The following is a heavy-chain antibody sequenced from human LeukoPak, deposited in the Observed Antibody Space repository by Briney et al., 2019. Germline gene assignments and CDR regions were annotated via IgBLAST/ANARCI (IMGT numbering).Heavy chain of an antibody. CDR1: PYTFNKYY. J-gene: IGHJ5*02. Sequence: ASVKVSCKASPYTFNKYYIHWVRQAPGQGLEWMGVINPSGRSASYAQRFQGEVTMTRDTSTSTVYMDLSSLTSEDTAVYYCARDSVELERRNWFDPWGQGTLVTVSS. V-gene: IGHV1-46*02. D-gene: IGHD1-1*01. CDR3: ARDSVELERRNWFDP. CDR2: INPSGRSA.